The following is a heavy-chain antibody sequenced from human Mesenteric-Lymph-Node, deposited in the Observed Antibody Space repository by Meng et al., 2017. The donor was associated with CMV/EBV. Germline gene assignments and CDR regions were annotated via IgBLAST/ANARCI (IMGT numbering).Heavy chain of an antibody. J-gene: IGHJ4*02. D-gene: IGHD3-9*01. V-gene: IGHV4-34*01. CDR3: ARGSSYDILTGYFDY. Sequence: QVQLHRGGEGMLKPSETLSVTCAVYGGSFSGYYWNWIRQSPEKGLEWIGEINHSGSTTYNPSFTSRIIISVDTSTNQISLNMSSVTAADTAVYYCARGSSYDILTGYFDYWGQGALVTVSS. CDR2: INHSGST. CDR1: GGSFSGYY.